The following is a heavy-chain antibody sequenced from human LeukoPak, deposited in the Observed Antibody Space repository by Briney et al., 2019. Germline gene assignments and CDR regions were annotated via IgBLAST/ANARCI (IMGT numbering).Heavy chain of an antibody. Sequence: ASVKVSCKASGYTFTSYDINWVRQATGQGLEWMGWMNPNSGNTGYAQKFQGRVTMTRNTSISTAYMELSSLRSEDTAVYYCARKCLRRSSSSWNGLEFDYFDYWGQGTLVTVSS. V-gene: IGHV1-8*01. J-gene: IGHJ4*02. D-gene: IGHD6-13*01. CDR3: ARKCLRRSSSSWNGLEFDYFDY. CDR1: GYTFTSYD. CDR2: MNPNSGNT.